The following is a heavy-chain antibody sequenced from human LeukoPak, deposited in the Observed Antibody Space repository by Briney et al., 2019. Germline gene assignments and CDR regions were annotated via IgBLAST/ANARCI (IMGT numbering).Heavy chain of an antibody. CDR2: ISGSGSII. CDR3: ARDAVISTEVLLTAWDYFDC. J-gene: IGHJ4*02. V-gene: IGHV3-48*03. CDR1: GFTFSSYE. Sequence: GGSLRLSCAASGFTFSSYEMNWFRQAPGKGLEWVSYISGSGSIIDYAVSVKGRFTISRDNTKNSLYLQMNSLRAEDTATYFCARDAVISTEVLLTAWDYFDCWGQGTRVTVSS. D-gene: IGHD4-11*01.